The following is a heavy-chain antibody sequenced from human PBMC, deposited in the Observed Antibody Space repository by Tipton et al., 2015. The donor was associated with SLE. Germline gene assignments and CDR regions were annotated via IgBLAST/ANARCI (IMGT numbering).Heavy chain of an antibody. CDR3: AKGGTGKFDY. CDR2: IYTTGST. J-gene: IGHJ4*02. D-gene: IGHD7-27*01. Sequence: LRLSCTVSGGSFGTYYLGWIRQPAGKGLEWIGHIYTTGSTNYSPSLKSRVTISFDTSETQFSLKLASVTIADTAVYYCAKGGTGKFDYWGQGTLVTVSS. V-gene: IGHV4-4*07. CDR1: GGSFGTYY.